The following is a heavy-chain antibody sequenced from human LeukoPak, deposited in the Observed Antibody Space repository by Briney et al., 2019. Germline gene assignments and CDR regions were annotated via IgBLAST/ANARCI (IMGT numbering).Heavy chain of an antibody. J-gene: IGHJ4*02. D-gene: IGHD6-19*01. Sequence: ASVKVSCKASGYTFTGYYMHWVRQAPGQGLEWMGRINPNSGGTNYAQKFQGRVTMTRDTSISTAYMELSRLRSDDTAVYYCARASDSSGWYEFDCWGQGTLSPSPQ. CDR1: GYTFTGYY. CDR2: INPNSGGT. CDR3: ARASDSSGWYEFDC. V-gene: IGHV1-2*06.